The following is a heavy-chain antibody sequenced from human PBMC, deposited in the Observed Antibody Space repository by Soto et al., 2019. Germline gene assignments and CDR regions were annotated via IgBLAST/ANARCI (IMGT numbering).Heavy chain of an antibody. CDR2: IYYSGST. V-gene: IGHV4-31*03. Sequence: PSETLSLTCTVSGGSISSGGYYWSWIRQHPGKGLEWIGYIYYSGSTYYNPSLKSRVTISVDTSKNQFSMKLSSVTAADTAVYYCAREIYDYIWGSYRLTYFAYWGQGTLVTVSS. CDR3: AREIYDYIWGSYRLTYFAY. J-gene: IGHJ4*02. CDR1: GGSISSGGYY. D-gene: IGHD3-16*02.